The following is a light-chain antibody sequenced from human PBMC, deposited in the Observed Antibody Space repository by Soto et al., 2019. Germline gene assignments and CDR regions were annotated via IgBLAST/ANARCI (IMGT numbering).Light chain of an antibody. CDR2: DND. J-gene: IGLJ1*01. CDR1: SSNIGEGYD. V-gene: IGLV1-40*01. Sequence: QSVLTQPPSVSRAPGQRVTISCTGRSSNIGEGYDIHWYQQLPGTAPKLLIYDNDNRPSGVPDRFSGSKSGTSASLAITGLQAEDEADYYCQSYDTRLSGSVFGTGTKVTVL. CDR3: QSYDTRLSGSV.